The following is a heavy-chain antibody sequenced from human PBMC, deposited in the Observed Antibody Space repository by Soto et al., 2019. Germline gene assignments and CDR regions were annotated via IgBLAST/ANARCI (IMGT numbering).Heavy chain of an antibody. V-gene: IGHV3-30*18. J-gene: IGHJ5*02. Sequence: PGWSLRLSCAASGFTFSSYGMHWVRQAPGKGLEWVAVISYDGSNKYYADSVKGRFTISRDNSKNTLYLQMNSLRAEDTAVYYCAKDGSGYPDPWGHGTLVSVSA. CDR1: GFTFSSYG. CDR2: ISYDGSNK. CDR3: AKDGSGYPDP. D-gene: IGHD3-22*01.